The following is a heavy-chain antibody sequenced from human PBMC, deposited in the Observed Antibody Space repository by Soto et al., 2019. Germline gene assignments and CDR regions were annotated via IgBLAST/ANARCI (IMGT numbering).Heavy chain of an antibody. Sequence: QVQLQESGPGLVKPSQTLSLTCTVSGGSNIRDGYYWSWIRQHPGKGLEWIAYISYSGSSYSNPSRKSRFTNSANRSKNQSPRRLPSGTAADRAVYFCARATPAGSADFWGQGTLVTVPS. V-gene: IGHV4-31*03. J-gene: IGHJ4*02. CDR1: GGSNIRDGYY. CDR2: ISYSGSS. D-gene: IGHD6-13*01. CDR3: ARATPAGSADF.